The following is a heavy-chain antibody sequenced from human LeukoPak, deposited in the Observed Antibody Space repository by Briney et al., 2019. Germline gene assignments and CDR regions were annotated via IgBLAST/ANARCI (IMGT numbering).Heavy chain of an antibody. D-gene: IGHD1-26*01. CDR3: ARRSSVGAFDY. Sequence: SETLSLTCTVSGGTISSYYWSWLRQPAGKGLEWIGRIYTSGSTNYNPSLKSRVTMSVDTSKNQFSLKLSSVTAADTAVYYCARRSSVGAFDYWGQGTLVTVSS. V-gene: IGHV4-4*07. J-gene: IGHJ4*02. CDR1: GGTISSYY. CDR2: IYTSGST.